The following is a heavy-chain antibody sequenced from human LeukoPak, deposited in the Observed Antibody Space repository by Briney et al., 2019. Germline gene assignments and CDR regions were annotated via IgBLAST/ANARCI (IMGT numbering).Heavy chain of an antibody. D-gene: IGHD6-19*01. Sequence: GGSLRLSCAASGFTFSSYPLHWVRQAPGKGLEWVTLISYDGSKIYYADSVKGRFTISRDNSKNTLYLQMNSLRSEDTAVYYCASPKGLHSSGWYKHFDYWGQGTLVTVSS. V-gene: IGHV3-30-3*01. CDR2: ISYDGSKI. CDR3: ASPKGLHSSGWYKHFDY. CDR1: GFTFSSYP. J-gene: IGHJ4*02.